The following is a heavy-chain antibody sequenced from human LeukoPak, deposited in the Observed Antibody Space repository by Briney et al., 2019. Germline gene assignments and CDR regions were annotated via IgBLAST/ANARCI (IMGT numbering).Heavy chain of an antibody. Sequence: GGSLRLSCSASGFIVSSNYMSWVRQAPGKGLEWVSLIYSGGNTYYADSVKGRFTISRHNSKNTLYLQMNSLRADDTAVYYCAKSGRGSSTDYLDYWGQGTLVTVSS. J-gene: IGHJ4*02. CDR3: AKSGRGSSTDYLDY. V-gene: IGHV3-53*04. CDR1: GFIVSSNY. D-gene: IGHD2-2*01. CDR2: IYSGGNT.